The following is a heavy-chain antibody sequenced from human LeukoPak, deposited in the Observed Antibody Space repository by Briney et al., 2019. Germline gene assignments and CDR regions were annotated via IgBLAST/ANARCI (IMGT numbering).Heavy chain of an antibody. Sequence: PSETLSLTCAVYGGSFSGYYWSWIRQPPGKGLEWVGEINHSGSTNYNPSLKSRVTISVDTSKNQFSLKPSSVTAADTAVYYCARDQYSGSYFPYWGQGTLVTVSS. CDR3: ARDQYSGSYFPY. D-gene: IGHD1-26*01. V-gene: IGHV4-34*01. CDR2: INHSGST. J-gene: IGHJ4*02. CDR1: GGSFSGYY.